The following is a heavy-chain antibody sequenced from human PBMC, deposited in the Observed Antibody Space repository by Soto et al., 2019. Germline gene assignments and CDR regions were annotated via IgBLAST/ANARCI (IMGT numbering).Heavy chain of an antibody. V-gene: IGHV4-61*01. CDR1: GGSVSSGSYY. CDR3: ARDPRWLHYGMDV. Sequence: PSETLSLTCTVSGGSVSSGSYYWSWIRQPPGKGLEWIGYIYYSGSTNYNPSLKSRVTISVDTSKNQFSLKLSSVTAADTAVYYGARDPRWLHYGMDVWGQGTTVTVS. CDR2: IYYSGST. D-gene: IGHD5-12*01. J-gene: IGHJ6*02.